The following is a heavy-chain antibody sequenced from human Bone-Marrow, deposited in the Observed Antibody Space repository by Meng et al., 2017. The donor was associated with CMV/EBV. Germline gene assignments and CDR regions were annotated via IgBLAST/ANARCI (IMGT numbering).Heavy chain of an antibody. J-gene: IGHJ3*02. Sequence: VGFRRLTWAASGFTFSRNDMHWVRQAPGKGLEWVAFIRYDGSNKYYADSVKGRFTISRDNSKNTLYLQMNSLRAEDTAVYYCAKDLTGDNAFDIWGQGKMVTVSS. CDR3: AKDLTGDNAFDI. V-gene: IGHV3-30*02. CDR2: IRYDGSNK. D-gene: IGHD2-21*02. CDR1: GFTFSRND.